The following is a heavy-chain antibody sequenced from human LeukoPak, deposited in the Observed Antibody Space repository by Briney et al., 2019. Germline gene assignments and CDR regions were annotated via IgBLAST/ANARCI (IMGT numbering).Heavy chain of an antibody. CDR3: ARDARVSSTSCPGY. CDR1: GFTFSSYS. CDR2: ISSSSSYI. V-gene: IGHV3-21*01. D-gene: IGHD2-2*01. Sequence: GGSLRLSCAAPGFTFSSYSMNWVRQAPGKGLEWVSSISSSSSYIYYADSVKGRFTISRDNAKNSLYLQMNSLRAEDTAVYYCARDARVSSTSCPGYWGQGTLVTVSS. J-gene: IGHJ4*02.